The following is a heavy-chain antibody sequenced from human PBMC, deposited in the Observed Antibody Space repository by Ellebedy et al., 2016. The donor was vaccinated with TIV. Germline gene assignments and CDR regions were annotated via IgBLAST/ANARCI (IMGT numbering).Heavy chain of an antibody. D-gene: IGHD4-17*01. Sequence: ASVKVSCKASGYTFTSYGISWVRQAPGQGLEWMGWISAYNGNTNYAQKLQGRVTMTTDTSTSTAYMELRSLRSDDTAVYYCARDRDDYGDYPAFCTFDYWGQGTLVTVSS. V-gene: IGHV1-18*01. CDR3: ARDRDDYGDYPAFCTFDY. CDR2: ISAYNGNT. CDR1: GYTFTSYG. J-gene: IGHJ4*02.